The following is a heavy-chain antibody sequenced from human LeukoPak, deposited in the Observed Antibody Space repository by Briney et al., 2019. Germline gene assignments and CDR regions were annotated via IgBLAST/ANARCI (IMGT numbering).Heavy chain of an antibody. CDR3: ARASWNSEVYYYYYMDV. D-gene: IGHD1-7*01. V-gene: IGHV3-30*04. Sequence: GGSLRLSCAASGFTFSSYAMHWVRQAPGKGLEWVAVISYDGSNKYYADSVKGRFTISRDNSKNTLYLQMNSLRAEDTAVYYCARASWNSEVYYYYYMDVWGKGTTVTISS. CDR1: GFTFSSYA. J-gene: IGHJ6*03. CDR2: ISYDGSNK.